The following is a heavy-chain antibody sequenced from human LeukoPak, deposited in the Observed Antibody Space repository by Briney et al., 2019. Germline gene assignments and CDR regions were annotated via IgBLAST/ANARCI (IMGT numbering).Heavy chain of an antibody. D-gene: IGHD6-6*01. J-gene: IGHJ4*02. CDR1: GGSFSGYY. CDR3: ARADIAARRVHY. Sequence: KTSETLSLTCAVFGGSFSGYYWSWIRQPPGKGLEWIGEINHSGSTNCNPSLKSRVTISVDTSKNQFSLKLGSVTAADTAVYYCARADIAARRVHYWVQGTLVIVSS. CDR2: INHSGST. V-gene: IGHV4-34*01.